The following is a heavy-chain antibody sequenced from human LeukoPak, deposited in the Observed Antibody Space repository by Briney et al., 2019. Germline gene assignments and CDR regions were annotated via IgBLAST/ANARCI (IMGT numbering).Heavy chain of an antibody. CDR1: EYSFATYW. D-gene: IGHD1-26*01. J-gene: IGHJ4*02. V-gene: IGHV5-51*01. CDR2: IYPSDSVT. Sequence: PGESLKISCQGSEYSFATYWIAWLRQMPGKGLEWMGIIYPSDSVTRYSPSFQGQVTISADKSIKTAYLQWSSLKASDTAMYYCARPLQGIVGATGFDYWGQGTLVTVSS. CDR3: ARPLQGIVGATGFDY.